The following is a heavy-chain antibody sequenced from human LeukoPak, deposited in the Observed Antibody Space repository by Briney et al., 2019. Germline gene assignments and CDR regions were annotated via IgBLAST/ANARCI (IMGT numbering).Heavy chain of an antibody. Sequence: PSETLSLTCAASGYSISSGYYWGWIRQPPGKGLEWIGSIYHSGNTYYNPSLKSRVTISVDTSKNQFSLKLSSVTAADTAVYYCARVVGEYYDYVWGSYRYEPSIFDYWGQGTLVTVSS. J-gene: IGHJ4*02. CDR3: ARVVGEYYDYVWGSYRYEPSIFDY. CDR1: GYSISSGYY. D-gene: IGHD3-16*02. CDR2: IYHSGNT. V-gene: IGHV4-38-2*01.